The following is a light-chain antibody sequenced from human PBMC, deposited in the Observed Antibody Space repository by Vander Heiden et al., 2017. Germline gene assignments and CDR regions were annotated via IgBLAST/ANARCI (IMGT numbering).Light chain of an antibody. Sequence: QSALTQFASVSGSPGQSITISCTGASSDIGMYNLVSWYQQHPGKAPRVIIYNVNKRPSGVSYRFSGSKSGNTASLTISGLQAEDEADYYCCSYAGTYTWVFGGGTKLTVL. CDR1: SSDIGMYNL. V-gene: IGLV2-23*02. CDR2: NVN. CDR3: CSYAGTYTWV. J-gene: IGLJ3*02.